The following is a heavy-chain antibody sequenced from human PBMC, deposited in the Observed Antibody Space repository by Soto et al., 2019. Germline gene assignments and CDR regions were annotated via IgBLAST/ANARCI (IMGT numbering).Heavy chain of an antibody. D-gene: IGHD6-6*01. CDR3: AREAYSSYYFDY. CDR2: ISYDGSNK. CDR1: GFTFSSYA. Sequence: GGSLRLSCAASGFTFSSYAMHWVRQAPGKGLEWVAVISYDGSNKYYADSVKGRFTISRDNSKNTLYLQMNSLRAEDTAVYYCAREAYSSYYFDYWGQGTLVTVSS. V-gene: IGHV3-30-3*01. J-gene: IGHJ4*02.